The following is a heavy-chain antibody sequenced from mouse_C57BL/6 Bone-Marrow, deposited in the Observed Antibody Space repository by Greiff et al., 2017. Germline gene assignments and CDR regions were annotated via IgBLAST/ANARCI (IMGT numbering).Heavy chain of an antibody. CDR2: IYPRSGNT. J-gene: IGHJ3*01. Sequence: QVQLQQSGAELARPGASVKLSCKASGYTFTSYGISWVKQRTGQGLEWIGEIYPRSGNTYYNEKFKGKATLAADKSSSTAYMELRSLTSEDSAVYFCARYYYGSTPFAYWGQGTLVTVSA. CDR3: ARYYYGSTPFAY. V-gene: IGHV1-81*01. CDR1: GYTFTSYG. D-gene: IGHD1-1*01.